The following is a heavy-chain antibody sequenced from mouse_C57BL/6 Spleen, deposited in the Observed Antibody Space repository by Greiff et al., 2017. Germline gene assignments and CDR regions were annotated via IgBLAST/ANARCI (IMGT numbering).Heavy chain of an antibody. J-gene: IGHJ4*01. D-gene: IGHD3-2*02. CDR3: ARWLRLRGYYAMDY. V-gene: IGHV1-26*01. CDR1: GYTFTDYY. Sequence: EVKLQQSGPELVKPGASVKISCKASGYTFTDYYMNWVKQSHGKSLEWIGDINPNNGGTSYNQKFKGKATLTVDKSSSTAYMELRSLTSEDSAVYYCARWLRLRGYYAMDYWGQGTSVTVSS. CDR2: INPNNGGT.